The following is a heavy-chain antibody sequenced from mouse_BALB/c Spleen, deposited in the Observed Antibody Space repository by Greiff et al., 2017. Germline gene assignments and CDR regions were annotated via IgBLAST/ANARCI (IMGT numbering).Heavy chain of an antibody. V-gene: IGHV5-6-5*01. CDR1: GFTFSSYA. J-gene: IGHJ2*01. CDR3: ARKNYGSEYYFDY. CDR2: ISSGGST. D-gene: IGHD1-1*01. Sequence: EVHLVESGGGLVQPGGSRKLSCAASGFTFSSYAMSWVRQTPEKRLEWVASISSGGSTYYPDSVKGRFTISRDNARNILYLQMSSLRSEDTAMYYCARKNYGSEYYFDYWGQGTTLTVSS.